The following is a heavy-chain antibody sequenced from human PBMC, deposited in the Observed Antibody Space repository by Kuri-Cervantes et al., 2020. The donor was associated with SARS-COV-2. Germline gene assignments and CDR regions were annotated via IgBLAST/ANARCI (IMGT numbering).Heavy chain of an antibody. Sequence: GESLKISCAASGFTFSSYWMSWVRQAPGKGLEWVANIKQDGSEKYYVDSVKGRFTISRDNSRNTLSLQMDSLRAEDTAVYYCVRDRGGSFYYFDLWGLGTLVTVSS. CDR3: VRDRGGSFYYFDL. CDR2: IKQDGSEK. J-gene: IGHJ5*02. CDR1: GFTFSSYW. D-gene: IGHD2-15*01. V-gene: IGHV3-7*01.